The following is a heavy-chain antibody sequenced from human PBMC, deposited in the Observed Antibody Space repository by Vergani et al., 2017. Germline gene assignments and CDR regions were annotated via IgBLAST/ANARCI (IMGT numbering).Heavy chain of an antibody. CDR1: GFTFSSAW. Sequence: EVQPVESGGGLVKPGGSLRLSCTTSGFTFSSAWMSWVRQAPGKGLEWVARIRPKTDGETTDYAAPVKGRFTISRDNSKNTLYLQMNSLRAEDTAVYYCARGWEQQLVPVSYYGMDVWGQGP. D-gene: IGHD6-13*01. CDR2: IRPKTDGETT. V-gene: IGHV3-15*01. J-gene: IGHJ6*02. CDR3: ARGWEQQLVPVSYYGMDV.